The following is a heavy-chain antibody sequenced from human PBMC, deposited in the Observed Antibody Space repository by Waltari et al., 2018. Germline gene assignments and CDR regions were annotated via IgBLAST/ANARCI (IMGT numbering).Heavy chain of an antibody. CDR1: GFSFTSYA. CDR2: IIYSGGST. Sequence: EVQLLESGGALVQPGGSLRLSCAASGFSFTSYAMVWVRQAPGKGLEWVSIIYSGGSTYYADSVKGRFTVSRDNSKNTLYLEMHSLRTEDTAVYYCARTGRGNHYDSSDFQYWGQGTLATVSS. CDR3: ARTGRGNHYDSSDFQY. D-gene: IGHD3-22*01. J-gene: IGHJ1*01. V-gene: IGHV3-23*03.